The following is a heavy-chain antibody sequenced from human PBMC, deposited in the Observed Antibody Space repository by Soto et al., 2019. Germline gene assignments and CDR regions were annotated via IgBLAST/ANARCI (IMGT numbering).Heavy chain of an antibody. J-gene: IGHJ6*02. Sequence: SETLSLTCAVYGGSFSGYCWSWIRQPPGKGLEWIGEINHSGSTNYNPSLKSRVTISVDTSKNQFSLKLSSVTAADTAVYYCARGRYSSSWYGMDVWGQGTTVTVSS. CDR3: ARGRYSSSWYGMDV. V-gene: IGHV4-34*01. CDR2: INHSGST. CDR1: GGSFSGYC. D-gene: IGHD6-13*01.